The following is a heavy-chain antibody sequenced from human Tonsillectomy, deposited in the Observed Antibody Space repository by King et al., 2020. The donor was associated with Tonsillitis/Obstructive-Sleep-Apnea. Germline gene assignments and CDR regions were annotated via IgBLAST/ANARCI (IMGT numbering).Heavy chain of an antibody. J-gene: IGHJ4*02. CDR1: GFTFSSYA. CDR2: ISYDGRNK. D-gene: IGHD1-26*01. Sequence: VQLVESGGGVVQPGRSLRLSCAASGFTFSSYAMHWVRQAPGKGLEWVAVISYDGRNKYCADSVKGRFTISRDNSKNTLYLQMNSLRAEDTAVYYCAGARYSGSYKCSLDYWGQGTLVTVSS. V-gene: IGHV3-30*04. CDR3: AGARYSGSYKCSLDY.